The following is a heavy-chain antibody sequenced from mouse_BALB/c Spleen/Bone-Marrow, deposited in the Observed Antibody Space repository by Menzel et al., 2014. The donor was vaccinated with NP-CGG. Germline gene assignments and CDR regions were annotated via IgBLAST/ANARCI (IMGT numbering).Heavy chain of an antibody. CDR3: AREGIYDGYWDYAMDY. CDR2: ISYDGSN. V-gene: IGHV3-6*02. Sequence: EVKLVESGPGLVKPSQSLSLTCSVTGYSITSGYYWNWIRQFPGNKLAWMGYISYDGSNNYNPSLKNRISITRDTSKNQCFLKLNSVTTEDTATYYCAREGIYDGYWDYAMDYWGQGTSVTVSS. D-gene: IGHD2-3*01. CDR1: GYSITSGYY. J-gene: IGHJ4*01.